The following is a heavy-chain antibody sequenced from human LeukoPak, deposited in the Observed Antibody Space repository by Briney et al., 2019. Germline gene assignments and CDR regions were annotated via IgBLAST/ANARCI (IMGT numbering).Heavy chain of an antibody. CDR2: ISAYNANT. CDR1: GYTFTSYG. J-gene: IGHJ3*02. V-gene: IGHV1-18*01. CDR3: ARVVGATGAYDAFDI. Sequence: ASVKGSCKASGYTFTSYGISWVRQAPGQGLEWMGWISAYNANTNYAQKLQGRVTMTTDTSTSTAYMELRSLRSDDTAVYYCARVVGATGAYDAFDIWGQGTMVTVSS. D-gene: IGHD1-26*01.